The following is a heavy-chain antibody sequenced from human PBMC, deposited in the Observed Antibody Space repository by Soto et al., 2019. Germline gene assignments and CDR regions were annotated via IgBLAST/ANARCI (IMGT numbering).Heavy chain of an antibody. J-gene: IGHJ6*02. Sequence: PGGSLRLSCAASGFTFSSYAMHWVRQAPGKGLEWMAVISYDGSNKYYADSVKGRFTISRDNSKNTLYLQMNSLRAEDTAVYYCARVGSTSHPLVYYYYYGMDVWGQGTTVTVSS. CDR3: ARVGSTSHPLVYYYYYGMDV. CDR2: ISYDGSNK. CDR1: GFTFSSYA. D-gene: IGHD2-2*01. V-gene: IGHV3-30-3*01.